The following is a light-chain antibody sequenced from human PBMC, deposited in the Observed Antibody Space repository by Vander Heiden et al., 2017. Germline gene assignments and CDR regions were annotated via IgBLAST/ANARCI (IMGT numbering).Light chain of an antibody. CDR3: QQYNSYSLL. Sequence: DSQMTQSPSTLSASVGDRVTITCRASQSISSWLAWYQQKPGKAPKLLIYDASSLESGVPSRFSGSGSGTEFTLTISSLQPDDFATYYCQQYNSYSLLFGQGTKVEIK. CDR1: QSISSW. CDR2: DAS. J-gene: IGKJ1*01. V-gene: IGKV1-5*01.